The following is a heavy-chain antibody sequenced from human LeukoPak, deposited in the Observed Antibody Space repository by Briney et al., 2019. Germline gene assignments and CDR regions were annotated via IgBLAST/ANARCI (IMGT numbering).Heavy chain of an antibody. J-gene: IGHJ4*02. CDR3: ARPIVTTINSLGD. CDR2: IKNDGSDA. D-gene: IGHD5-12*01. V-gene: IGHV3-74*01. CDR1: GFTFSTYW. Sequence: PGGSLRLSCAASGFTFSTYWMSWVRQAPGKGLVWVSRIKNDGSDASYADSVKGRFTISRDNAKNTLYLQMNSLRAEDTAIYYCARPIVTTINSLGDWGQGTLVTVSS.